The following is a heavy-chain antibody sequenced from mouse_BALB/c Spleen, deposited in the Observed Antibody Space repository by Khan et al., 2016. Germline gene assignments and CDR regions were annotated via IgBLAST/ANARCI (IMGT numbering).Heavy chain of an antibody. Sequence: EVELGESGGDLVKPGGSLKLSCSASGFTFSSYGMSLVRQTPDKRLELVATLSSGGSYTYYPDRVKGRFTISKDTATNTPYLQMSSLKSEDTAVYYWARRNDGDYFDYWGQGTTLTVSS. V-gene: IGHV5-6*01. J-gene: IGHJ2*01. CDR1: GFTFSSYG. D-gene: IGHD2-3*01. CDR3: ARRNDGDYFDY. CDR2: LSSGGSYT.